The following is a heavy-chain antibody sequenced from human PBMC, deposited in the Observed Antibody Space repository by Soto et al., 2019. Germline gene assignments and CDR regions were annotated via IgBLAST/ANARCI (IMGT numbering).Heavy chain of an antibody. D-gene: IGHD3-3*01. CDR1: GFTFSSYA. CDR2: ISGSGGST. Sequence: GGSLRLSCAASGFTFSSYAMSWVRQAPGKGLEWVSAISGSGGSTYYADSVKGRFTISRDNSKNTLYLQMNSLRAEDTAVYYCAKVGGTIFGVVLPHFDYWGQGTLVTVSS. CDR3: AKVGGTIFGVVLPHFDY. J-gene: IGHJ4*02. V-gene: IGHV3-23*01.